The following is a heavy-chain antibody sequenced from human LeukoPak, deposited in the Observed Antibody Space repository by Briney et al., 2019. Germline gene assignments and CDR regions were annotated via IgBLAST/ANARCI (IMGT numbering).Heavy chain of an antibody. D-gene: IGHD3-3*01. V-gene: IGHV1-18*01. Sequence: GASVTVSCKASGYTFTSYGISWVRQAPGQGLEWMGWISAYNGNTNYVQKLQGRVTMTTDTSTSTAYMELRSLRSDDTAVYYCARVETAYYDFWSGYSSFDYWGQGTLVTVSS. J-gene: IGHJ4*02. CDR2: ISAYNGNT. CDR3: ARVETAYYDFWSGYSSFDY. CDR1: GYTFTSYG.